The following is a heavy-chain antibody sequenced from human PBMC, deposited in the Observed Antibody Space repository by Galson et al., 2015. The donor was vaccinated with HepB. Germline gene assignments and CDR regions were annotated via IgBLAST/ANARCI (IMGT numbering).Heavy chain of an antibody. V-gene: IGHV1-18*04. J-gene: IGHJ4*02. Sequence: SVKVSCKASGYTFTNYGISWLRQAPGQGLEWIGWISAYNGNTNYAQNLQGRVTMTTDTSTSTAYMEVRSLRSDDTAVYYCTRDHGAVVRGVIRPFDYWGQGTLVTVSS. CDR1: GYTFTNYG. CDR3: TRDHGAVVRGVIRPFDY. CDR2: ISAYNGNT. D-gene: IGHD3-10*01.